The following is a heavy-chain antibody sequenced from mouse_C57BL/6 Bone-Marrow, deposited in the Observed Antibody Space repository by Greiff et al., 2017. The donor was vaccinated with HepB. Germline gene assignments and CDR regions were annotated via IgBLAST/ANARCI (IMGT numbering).Heavy chain of an antibody. D-gene: IGHD2-4*01. J-gene: IGHJ3*01. CDR3: ARWDDYDWAWFAY. Sequence: VQLQQSGPELVKPGASVKISCKASGYSFTSYYIHWVKQRPGQGLEWIGWIYPGSGNTKYNEKFKGKATLTADTSSSTAYMQLSSLTSEDSAVYYCARWDDYDWAWFAYWGQGTLVTVSA. CDR1: GYSFTSYY. V-gene: IGHV1-66*01. CDR2: IYPGSGNT.